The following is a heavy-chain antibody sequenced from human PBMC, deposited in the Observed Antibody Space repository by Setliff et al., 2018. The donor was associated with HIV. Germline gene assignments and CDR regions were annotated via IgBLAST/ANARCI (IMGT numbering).Heavy chain of an antibody. D-gene: IGHD5-18*01. CDR3: ARPRSSGYSPSDAFDI. CDR2: IIPIFVTP. Sequence: SVKVSCKASGDSFSSYDISWVRQAPGQGPEWMGRIIPIFVTPNYAQKFQGRVTITADESTSTAYMELSSLRSEDTAVYYCARPRSSGYSPSDAFDIWGQGTMVTVSS. V-gene: IGHV1-69*13. J-gene: IGHJ3*02. CDR1: GDSFSSYD.